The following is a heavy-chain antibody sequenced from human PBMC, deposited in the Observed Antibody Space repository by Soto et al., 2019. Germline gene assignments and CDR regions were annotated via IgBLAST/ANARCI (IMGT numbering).Heavy chain of an antibody. D-gene: IGHD2-15*01. CDR2: IYWDDDK. CDR3: AHRLCDSCCYSDGGYLYY. J-gene: IGHJ4*02. V-gene: IGHV2-5*02. Sequence: SGPTLVNPTQTLALTCTFSGFSLATSGVGVGWIRQPPGKALECLALIYWDDDKRYSPSLKSRLTITKDTSKNQVVLTMTNMDPVDTATYYCAHRLCDSCCYSDGGYLYYRGLGTPVPGSS. CDR1: GFSLATSGVG.